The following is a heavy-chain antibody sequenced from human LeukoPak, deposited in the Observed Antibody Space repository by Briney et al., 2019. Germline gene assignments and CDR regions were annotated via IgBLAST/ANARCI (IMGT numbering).Heavy chain of an antibody. CDR1: GGSISSYY. CDR3: ARSWQRSGYLNWFDP. J-gene: IGHJ5*02. Sequence: SETLSLTCSVSGGSISSYYWGWIRQPPGKGLEWIGSIYYSGSTYYNPSLKSRVTISVDTSKNQFSLKLSSVTAADTAVYYCARSWQRSGYLNWFDPWGQGTLVTVSS. V-gene: IGHV4-39*01. D-gene: IGHD3-22*01. CDR2: IYYSGST.